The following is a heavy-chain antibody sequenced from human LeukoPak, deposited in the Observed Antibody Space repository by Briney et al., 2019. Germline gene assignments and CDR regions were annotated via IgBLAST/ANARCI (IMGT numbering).Heavy chain of an antibody. J-gene: IGHJ4*02. CDR3: ATNTGTVFDY. V-gene: IGHV4-59*01. Sequence: SETLSLTCTVSGGSISSYYWSWIRQPAGKGLEWIGYVYYSGSTEYNPSLRSRVTISLEMSKHQFSLNVTSVTAADTAVYYCATNTGTVFDYWGQGALVTVSS. CDR2: VYYSGST. CDR1: GGSISSYY. D-gene: IGHD7-27*01.